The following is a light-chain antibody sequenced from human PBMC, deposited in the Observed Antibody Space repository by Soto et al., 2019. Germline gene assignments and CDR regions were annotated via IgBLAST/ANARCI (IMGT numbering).Light chain of an antibody. CDR3: CSYAGSYTV. J-gene: IGLJ2*01. CDR2: DVS. CDR1: SSDVGGYNY. Sequence: QSALTQPRSVSGSPGQSVTISCTGTSSDVGGYNYVSWYQQHPGKAPKLMIYDVSKRPSGVPDRFSGSKSGNTASLTISGLQAEDEADYYCCSYAGSYTVFVGGTKVTVL. V-gene: IGLV2-11*01.